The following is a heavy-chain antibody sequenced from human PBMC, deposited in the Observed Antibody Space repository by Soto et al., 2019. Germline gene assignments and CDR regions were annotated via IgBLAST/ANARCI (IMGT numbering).Heavy chain of an antibody. J-gene: IGHJ6*02. V-gene: IGHV3-13*05. CDR3: ARTDRDCYGLDV. CDR1: GFTFRNYD. Sequence: EVQLVESGGGLVQPGGSLRLSCEASGFTFRNYDMHWVRQGTGKGLEWVSGISAAGDPDYADSVEGRFTISRENAQNSFFLQMNSLRVGDTAGYYWARTDRDCYGLDVWGQGTTVIVSS. CDR2: ISAAGDP.